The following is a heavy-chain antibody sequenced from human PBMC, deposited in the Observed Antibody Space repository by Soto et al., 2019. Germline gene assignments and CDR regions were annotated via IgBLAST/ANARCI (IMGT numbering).Heavy chain of an antibody. CDR3: VTGYHSDY. V-gene: IGHV3-7*03. Sequence: LRLSCAASGISTSSYWMGWVRQAPGRGLEWVASIKNDGSEKYYMDSLKGRFTISRDNALNSLYLQMNSLRAEDTAVYFCVTGYHSDYWGQGTLVTSPQ. J-gene: IGHJ4*02. CDR2: IKNDGSEK. CDR1: GISTSSYW. D-gene: IGHD5-18*01.